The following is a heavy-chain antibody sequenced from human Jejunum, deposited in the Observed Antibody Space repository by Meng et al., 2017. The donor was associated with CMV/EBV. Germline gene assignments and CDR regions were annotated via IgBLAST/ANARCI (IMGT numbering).Heavy chain of an antibody. J-gene: IGHJ4*02. CDR3: ARHSATAGDY. V-gene: IGHV4-38-2*02. D-gene: IGHD5-18*01. Sequence: CTVSGYSISSGYNWGWIRQPPGKGLEWIGSIYHSGNNIYNPSLKSRVTISVDTSKNQFSLKLSSVTAADTAVYYCARHSATAGDYWGQGTLVTVSS. CDR1: GYSISSGYN. CDR2: IYHSGNN.